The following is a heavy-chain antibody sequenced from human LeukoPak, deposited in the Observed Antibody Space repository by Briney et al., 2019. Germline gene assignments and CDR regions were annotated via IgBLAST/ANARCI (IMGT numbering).Heavy chain of an antibody. D-gene: IGHD5-18*01. CDR2: ISYDGSNK. CDR3: ARDSGYSYGYGLDY. CDR1: GFTFSSYA. V-gene: IGHV3-30-3*01. J-gene: IGHJ4*02. Sequence: SGGSLRLSCAASGFTFSSYAMHWVRQAPGKGLEWVAVISYDGSNKYYADSVKGRFTISRDNSKNTLYLQMNGLRAEDTAVYYCARDSGYSYGYGLDYWGQGTLVTVSS.